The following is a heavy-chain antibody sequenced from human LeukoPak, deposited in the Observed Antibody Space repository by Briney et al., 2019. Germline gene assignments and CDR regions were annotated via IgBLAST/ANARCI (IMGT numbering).Heavy chain of an antibody. CDR2: ISSSGSTL. D-gene: IGHD6-13*01. CDR3: ARGGAAAGTTPEASQWLASYYFDY. J-gene: IGHJ4*02. Sequence: GGSLRLSCAASGFPFSDYYMSWIRQAPGKGLEWVSYISSSGSTLYYADSVKGRFTISRDNAKNSLYLQMNSLRAEDTAVYYCARGGAAAGTTPEASQWLASYYFDYWGQGTLVTVSS. CDR1: GFPFSDYY. V-gene: IGHV3-11*01.